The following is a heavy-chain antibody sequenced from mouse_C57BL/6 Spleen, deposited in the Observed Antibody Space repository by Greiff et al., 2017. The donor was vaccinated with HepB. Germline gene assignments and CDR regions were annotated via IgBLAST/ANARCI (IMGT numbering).Heavy chain of an antibody. CDR1: GYTFTSYW. D-gene: IGHD2-1*01. CDR3: ARKGNYGSAMDY. V-gene: IGHV1-52*01. Sequence: VQLQQPGAELVRPGSSVKLSCKASGYTFTSYWMPWVKQRPIQGLEWIGNIDPSDSETHYNQKFKDKATLTVDKSSSTAYMQLSSLTSEDSAVYYCARKGNYGSAMDYWGQGTSVTVSS. CDR2: IDPSDSET. J-gene: IGHJ4*01.